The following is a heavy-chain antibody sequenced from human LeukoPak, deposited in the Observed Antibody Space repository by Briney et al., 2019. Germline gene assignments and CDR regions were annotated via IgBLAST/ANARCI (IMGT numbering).Heavy chain of an antibody. Sequence: SETLSLTCSVSGYSISSGYYYWGWIRQPPGKGLEWIGYIYYSGSTYYNPSLKSRVTISVDTSKNQFSLKLSSVTAADTAVYYCARHTYSNSPFDYWGQGTLVTVSS. CDR1: GYSISSGYYY. V-gene: IGHV4-39*01. CDR3: ARHTYSNSPFDY. D-gene: IGHD6-13*01. J-gene: IGHJ4*02. CDR2: IYYSGST.